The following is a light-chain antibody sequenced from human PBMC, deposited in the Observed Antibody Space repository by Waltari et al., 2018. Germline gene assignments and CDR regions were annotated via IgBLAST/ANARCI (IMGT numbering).Light chain of an antibody. CDR2: GAS. CDR1: LSILHSSENKNY. CDR3: QQYYSTPFT. J-gene: IGKJ3*01. Sequence: DIVMTQSPDSLSVSLGERATINCKSSLSILHSSENKNYLGWYQQKSGQSPKLLIYGASTRESGVPERFSGSGSGTDFTLTISSLQAEDVAVYYCQQYYSTPFTFGPGTKVDIK. V-gene: IGKV4-1*01.